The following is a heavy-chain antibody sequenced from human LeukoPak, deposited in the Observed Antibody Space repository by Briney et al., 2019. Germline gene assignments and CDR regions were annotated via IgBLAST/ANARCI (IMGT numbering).Heavy chain of an antibody. V-gene: IGHV3-30*04. CDR2: ISYDGSNK. Sequence: GRSLRLSCAASGFTFSSYAMHWVRQAPGKRLEWVAVISYDGSNKYYADSVKGRFTISRDNSKNTLYLQMNSLRAEDTAVYYCARNSDDILTGYCLDYWGQGTLVTVSS. J-gene: IGHJ4*02. CDR3: ARNSDDILTGYCLDY. CDR1: GFTFSSYA. D-gene: IGHD3-9*01.